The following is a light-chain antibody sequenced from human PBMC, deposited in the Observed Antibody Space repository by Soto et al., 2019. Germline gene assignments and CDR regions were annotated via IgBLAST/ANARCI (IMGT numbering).Light chain of an antibody. J-gene: IGLJ2*01. Sequence: QSVLTQPPSASGTPGQRVSISCSGSNSNIGSKYVYWYQQLLGTAPKLLMYRNNQRPSGVPDRFSGSKSGTSASLAISGLRSEDEADYYCAAWDNNLGGPAFGGGTKLTVL. CDR3: AAWDNNLGGPA. V-gene: IGLV1-47*01. CDR2: RNN. CDR1: NSNIGSKY.